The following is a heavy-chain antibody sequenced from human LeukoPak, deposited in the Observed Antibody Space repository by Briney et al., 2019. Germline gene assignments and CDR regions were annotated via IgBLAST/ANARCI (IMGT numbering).Heavy chain of an antibody. Sequence: SETLSLTCAVYGGSFSGYYWSWIRQPPGKGLEWIGEINHSGSTNYNPSLKSRVTISVDTSKNQFSLKLSSVTATDTAVYYCARAVAALVDYWGQGTLVTVSS. J-gene: IGHJ4*02. V-gene: IGHV4-34*01. CDR3: ARAVAALVDY. CDR2: INHSGST. D-gene: IGHD4-23*01. CDR1: GGSFSGYY.